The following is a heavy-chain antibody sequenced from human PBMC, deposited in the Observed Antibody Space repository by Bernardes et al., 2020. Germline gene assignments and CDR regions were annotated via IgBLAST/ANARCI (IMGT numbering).Heavy chain of an antibody. CDR3: ARAKNENAYCSSTSCYQYYFDY. CDR1: GGSFSGYY. Sequence: SETLSLTCAVYGGSFSGYYWSWIRQPPGKGLEWIGEINHSGSTNYNPSLKSRVTISVDTSKNQFSLKLSSVTAADTAVYYCARAKNENAYCSSTSCYQYYFDYWGQGTLVTVSS. D-gene: IGHD2-2*01. V-gene: IGHV4-34*01. CDR2: INHSGST. J-gene: IGHJ4*02.